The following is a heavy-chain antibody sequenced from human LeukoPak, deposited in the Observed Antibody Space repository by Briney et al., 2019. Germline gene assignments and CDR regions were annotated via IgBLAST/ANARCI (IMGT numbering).Heavy chain of an antibody. CDR1: GYTFTSYG. V-gene: IGHV1-18*01. J-gene: IGHJ5*02. Sequence: ASVKVSCKASGYTFTSYGITWVRQAPGQGLEWMAWISAYNGHTNYAHNLQGRVTVTTDTSTSTAYMELRSLKSDDTALYYCARGEAVPGSEIDRWGQGTLSPSPQ. CDR3: ARGEAVPGSEIDR. CDR2: ISAYNGHT. D-gene: IGHD7-27*01.